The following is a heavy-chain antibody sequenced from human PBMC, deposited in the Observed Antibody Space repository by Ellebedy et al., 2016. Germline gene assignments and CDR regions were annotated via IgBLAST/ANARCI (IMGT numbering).Heavy chain of an antibody. D-gene: IGHD3-22*01. Sequence: SETLSLXXAVSDGSISSGGYSWSWIRQPPGKGLEWIGYIYHSGSTYYNPSLKSRVTISVDRSKNQFSLNLSSVTAADTAVYYCARASIMDYSHSSGYYPFNVWGQGTTVTVSS. V-gene: IGHV4-30-2*01. CDR3: ARASIMDYSHSSGYYPFNV. CDR1: DGSISSGGYS. J-gene: IGHJ6*02. CDR2: IYHSGST.